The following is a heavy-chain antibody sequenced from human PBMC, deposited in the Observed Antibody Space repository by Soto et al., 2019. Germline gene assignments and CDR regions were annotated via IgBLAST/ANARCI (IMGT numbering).Heavy chain of an antibody. CDR2: ISYDGSNK. CDR1: GFTFSSYG. Sequence: GGSLRLSCAASGFTFSSYGMHWVRQAPGKGLEWVAVISYDGSNKYYADSVKGRFTISRDNSKNTLYLQMNSLRAEDTAVYYCAKDQGDSSGYYYAPSNYWGQGTLVTVSS. D-gene: IGHD3-22*01. V-gene: IGHV3-30*18. J-gene: IGHJ4*02. CDR3: AKDQGDSSGYYYAPSNY.